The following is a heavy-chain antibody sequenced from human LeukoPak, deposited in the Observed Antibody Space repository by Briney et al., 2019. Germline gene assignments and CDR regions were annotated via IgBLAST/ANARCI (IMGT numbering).Heavy chain of an antibody. CDR3: AKDRGQWLVRKDAFDI. CDR1: GFTFSSYA. D-gene: IGHD6-19*01. V-gene: IGHV3-23*01. Sequence: GGSLRLSCAASGFTFSSYAMSWVRQAPGKGLECVSAISGSGCSTYYADSVKGRFTISRDNSKNTLYLKMNSLRAEDTAVYYCAKDRGQWLVRKDAFDIWGQGTMVTVSS. CDR2: ISGSGCST. J-gene: IGHJ3*02.